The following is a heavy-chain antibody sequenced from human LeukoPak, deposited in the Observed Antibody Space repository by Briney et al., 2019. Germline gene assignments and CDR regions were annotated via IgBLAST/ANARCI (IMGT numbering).Heavy chain of an antibody. CDR1: GYTFTGYY. V-gene: IGHV1-2*04. CDR2: INPNSGGT. J-gene: IGHJ6*04. Sequence: ASVKVSCKASGYTFTGYYMHWVRQAPGQGLEWMGWINPNSGGTNYAQKFQGWVTMTRDTSISTAYMELSRLRSDDTAVYYCARAGGGGYSGYEEGRQANYYYYYGMDVWGEGTTVTVSS. CDR3: ARAGGGGYSGYEEGRQANYYYYYGMDV. D-gene: IGHD5-12*01.